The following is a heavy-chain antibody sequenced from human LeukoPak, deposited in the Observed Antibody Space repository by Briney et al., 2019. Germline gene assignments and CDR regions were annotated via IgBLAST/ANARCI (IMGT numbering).Heavy chain of an antibody. CDR3: ARGGTMVRGLVDCYYGMDV. V-gene: IGHV4-30-2*01. J-gene: IGHJ6*02. CDR2: IYHSGST. D-gene: IGHD3-10*01. Sequence: SETLSLTCAVSGGSISSGGYSWSWIRQPPGKGLEWIGYIYHSGSTYYNPSLKSRVTISVDRSKNQFSLKLSSVTAADTAVYYCARGGTMVRGLVDCYYGMDVWGQGTTVTVSS. CDR1: GGSISSGGYS.